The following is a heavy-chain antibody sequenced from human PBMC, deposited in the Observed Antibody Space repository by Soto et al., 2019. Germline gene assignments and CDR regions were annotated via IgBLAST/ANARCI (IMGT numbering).Heavy chain of an antibody. CDR1: GGSISSSSYY. Sequence: SETLSLTCTVSGGSISSSSYYWGWIRQPPGEGLEWIGSIYYSGSTYYNPSLKSRVTISVDTSKNQFSLKLSSVTAADTAVYYCARRLRVYYYGMDVWGQGTTVTVSS. CDR3: ARRLRVYYYGMDV. J-gene: IGHJ6*02. V-gene: IGHV4-39*01. CDR2: IYYSGST. D-gene: IGHD6-19*01.